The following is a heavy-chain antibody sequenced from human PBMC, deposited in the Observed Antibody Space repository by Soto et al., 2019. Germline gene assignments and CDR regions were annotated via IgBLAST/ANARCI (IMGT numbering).Heavy chain of an antibody. D-gene: IGHD7-27*01. CDR1: GDSISNSRFY. CDR2: IYHTGNA. Sequence: SETLSLTCGVSGDSISNSRFYWAWIRQPPGEGLEWIGSIYHTGNAYYNPSLKSRVTISVDTSKNQFSLKLSSVTAADTAVYYCARRWGRTFDYWGQGTLVTVSS. J-gene: IGHJ4*02. V-gene: IGHV4-39*07. CDR3: ARRWGRTFDY.